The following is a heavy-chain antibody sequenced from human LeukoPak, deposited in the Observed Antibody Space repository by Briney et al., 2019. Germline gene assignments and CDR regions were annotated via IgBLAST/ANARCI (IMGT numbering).Heavy chain of an antibody. J-gene: IGHJ4*02. CDR2: IYYSGST. CDR3: ASAGYDTLTFGY. CDR1: GGSISSSSYY. V-gene: IGHV4-39*01. D-gene: IGHD3-9*01. Sequence: SETLSLTCTVSGGSISSSSYYWGWIRQPPGKGXXXXGSIYYSGSTYYNPSLKSRVTISVDTSKNQFSLKLSSVTAADTAVYYCASAGYDTLTFGYWGQGTLVTVSS.